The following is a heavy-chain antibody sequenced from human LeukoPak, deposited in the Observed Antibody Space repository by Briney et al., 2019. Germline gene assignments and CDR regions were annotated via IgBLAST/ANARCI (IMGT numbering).Heavy chain of an antibody. CDR2: IIPIFGTP. D-gene: IGHD1-1*01. J-gene: IGHJ6*02. V-gene: IGHV1-69*13. Sequence: SVKVSCKASGGTFSKNAISWVRQAPGQGLEWMGGIIPIFGTPNYAQKFQDRATITADGSTTIVYMELNSLRSEDTAVYYCARGHAVFEGPARPTGTYYYGLDVWGQGTTVTVS. CDR1: GGTFSKNA. CDR3: ARGHAVFEGPARPTGTYYYGLDV.